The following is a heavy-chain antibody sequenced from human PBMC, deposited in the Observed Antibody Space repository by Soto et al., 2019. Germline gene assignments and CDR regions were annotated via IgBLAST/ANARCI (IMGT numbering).Heavy chain of an antibody. CDR2: ISPYNDNT. V-gene: IGHV1-18*04. D-gene: IGHD1-26*01. J-gene: IGHJ3*01. CDR3: ARGLGASFRAFDF. CDR1: GYTFANYG. Sequence: QVQLVQSGAEVKMPGASVKVSCKASGYTFANYGISYVRQAPGRGLEWLGWISPYNDNTNYAQKFQGRVTMTTDTSTTTAYMELRTLTSDDTAIYYCARGLGASFRAFDFWGQGTMVIVSS.